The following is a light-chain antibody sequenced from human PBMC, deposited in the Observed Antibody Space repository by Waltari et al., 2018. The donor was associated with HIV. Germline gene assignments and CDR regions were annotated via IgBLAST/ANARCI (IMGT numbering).Light chain of an antibody. V-gene: IGKV3-20*01. J-gene: IGKJ3*01. CDR3: QQYSPTVFT. Sequence: EIVLTQSPGTLSLSPGERATLSCRASQRVSTSYLAWYQQRRGQAPRLLIYGTSTRATGIPDRFSGSGFGTDFTLTINRLEPEDFAVYYCQQYSPTVFTFGPGTKVDIK. CDR2: GTS. CDR1: QRVSTSY.